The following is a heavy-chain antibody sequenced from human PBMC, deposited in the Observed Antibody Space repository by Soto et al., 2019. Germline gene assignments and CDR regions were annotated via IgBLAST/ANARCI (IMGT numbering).Heavy chain of an antibody. V-gene: IGHV1-69*06. D-gene: IGHD3-22*01. Sequence: GASVKVSCKASGGTFSSYAISWVRQAPGQGLEWMGGIIPTFGTANYAQKFQGRVTITADKSTSTAYMELSSLRSEDTAVYYCARVTHYYDSSGYYSPFGYWGQGTLVTVSS. CDR2: IIPTFGTA. CDR3: ARVTHYYDSSGYYSPFGY. J-gene: IGHJ4*02. CDR1: GGTFSSYA.